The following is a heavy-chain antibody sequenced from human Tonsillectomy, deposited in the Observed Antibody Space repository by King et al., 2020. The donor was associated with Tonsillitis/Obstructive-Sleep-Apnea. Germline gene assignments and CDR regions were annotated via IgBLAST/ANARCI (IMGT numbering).Heavy chain of an antibody. CDR2: ISAYNGNT. CDR1: GYTFTSYG. D-gene: IGHD2-2*01. V-gene: IGHV1-18*01. CDR3: ARDLRYCSSTSCYLEDYYYMDV. Sequence: VQLVESGAEVKKPGASVKVSCKASGYTFTSYGISWVRQAPGQGREWMGWISAYNGNTNYVQKFQGRVTMTTDTSTSTAYMELRSLRSDDTAVYYCARDLRYCSSTSCYLEDYYYMDVWGKGTTVTVSS. J-gene: IGHJ6*03.